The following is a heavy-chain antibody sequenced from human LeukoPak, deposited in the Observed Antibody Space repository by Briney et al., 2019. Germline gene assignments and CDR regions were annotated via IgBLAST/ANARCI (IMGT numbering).Heavy chain of an antibody. V-gene: IGHV1-69*05. J-gene: IGHJ6*03. D-gene: IGHD3-3*01. CDR2: IIPIFGTA. CDR3: ARAKRDYDFWSGYYYMDV. Sequence: SVKVSCKASGGTFSSYAIGWVRQAPGQGLEWMGGIIPIFGTANYAQKFQGRVTITTDESTSTAYMELSSLRSEDTAVYYCARAKRDYDFWSGYYYMDVWGKGTTVTVSS. CDR1: GGTFSSYA.